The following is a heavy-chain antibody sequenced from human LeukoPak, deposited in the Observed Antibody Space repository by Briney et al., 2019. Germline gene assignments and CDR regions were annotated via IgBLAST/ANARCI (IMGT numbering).Heavy chain of an antibody. D-gene: IGHD2-2*01. Sequence: GASVKVSCKASGYTFTGYYMHWVRQAPGQGLEWMGWINPNSGGTNYARKFQGRVTMTRDTSISTAYMELSRLRSDDTAVYYCARDSCSSTSCYLPEYYFDYWGQGTLVTVSS. CDR2: INPNSGGT. J-gene: IGHJ4*02. CDR1: GYTFTGYY. CDR3: ARDSCSSTSCYLPEYYFDY. V-gene: IGHV1-2*02.